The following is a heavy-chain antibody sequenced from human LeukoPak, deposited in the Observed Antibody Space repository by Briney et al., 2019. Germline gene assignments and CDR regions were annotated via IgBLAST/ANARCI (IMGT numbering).Heavy chain of an antibody. CDR3: ARDQIVVVYGMDV. D-gene: IGHD2-21*01. Sequence: TGGSLRLSCAASGFTFSSYSMNWVRQAPGKGLEWVSSISSSSSYIYYADSVEGRFTISRDNAKNSLYLQMNSLRAEDTAVYYCARDQIVVVYGMDVWGQGTTVTVSS. CDR1: GFTFSSYS. CDR2: ISSSSSYI. J-gene: IGHJ6*02. V-gene: IGHV3-21*01.